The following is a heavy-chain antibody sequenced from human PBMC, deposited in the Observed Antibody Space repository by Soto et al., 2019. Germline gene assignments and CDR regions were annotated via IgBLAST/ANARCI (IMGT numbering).Heavy chain of an antibody. CDR1: GFTFSTYA. CDR2: ISANGQGI. V-gene: IGHV3-23*01. D-gene: IGHD3-22*01. Sequence: GGSLRLSCAASGFTFSTYALSWVRQAPGKGLEWVSAISANGQGIYYADSVRGRFTISRDNSKNQFSLKLSSVTAADTAVYYCAREEYYYDSSGYYRLDPWGQGTLVTVSS. J-gene: IGHJ5*02. CDR3: AREEYYYDSSGYYRLDP.